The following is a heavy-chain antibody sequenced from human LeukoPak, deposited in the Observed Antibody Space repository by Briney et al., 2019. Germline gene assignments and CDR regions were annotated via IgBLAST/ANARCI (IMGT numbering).Heavy chain of an antibody. CDR1: GFTFSDYS. Sequence: PGGSLRLSCAASGFTFSDYSMNWVRQAPGKGLEWIGSIYYSGSTYYNPSLKSRVTISVDTSKNQFSLKLSSVTAADTAVYYCARREYYYGSGAPPKPYNWFDPWGQGTLVTVSP. CDR3: ARREYYYGSGAPPKPYNWFDP. V-gene: IGHV4-38-2*01. CDR2: IYYSGST. J-gene: IGHJ5*02. D-gene: IGHD3-10*01.